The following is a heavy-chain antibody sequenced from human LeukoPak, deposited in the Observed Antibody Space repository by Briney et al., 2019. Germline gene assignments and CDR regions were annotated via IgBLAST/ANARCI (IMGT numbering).Heavy chain of an antibody. CDR3: ARKDAGPSSFDY. CDR2: VNSDSGAT. V-gene: IGHV1-2*02. Sequence: ASVKVSCKASGYTFTDYYIHWVRQAPGQGLEWMGWVNSDSGATNYEQKFQGRVTMTRDTSINTVYLELSSLTSDDTAIYYCARKDAGPSSFDYWGQGTLVTVSS. J-gene: IGHJ4*02. CDR1: GYTFTDYY.